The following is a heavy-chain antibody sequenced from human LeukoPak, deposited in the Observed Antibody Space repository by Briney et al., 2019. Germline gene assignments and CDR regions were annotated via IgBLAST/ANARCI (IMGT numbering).Heavy chain of an antibody. CDR1: GGSFSGYY. D-gene: IGHD6-13*01. CDR2: INHSGST. J-gene: IGHJ4*02. CDR3: ARGVSSSPFDY. Sequence: SETLSLTCAVYGGSFSGYYWSWIRQPPGKGLEWIGEINHSGSTNYNPSLKSRVTISEDTSKNQFSLKLSSVTAADTAVYYCARGVSSSPFDYWGQGTLVTVSS. V-gene: IGHV4-34*01.